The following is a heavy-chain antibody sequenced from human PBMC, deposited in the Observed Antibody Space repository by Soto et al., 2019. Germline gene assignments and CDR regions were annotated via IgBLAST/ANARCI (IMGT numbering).Heavy chain of an antibody. J-gene: IGHJ4*02. CDR1: GITFIADA. Sequence: PVGSLRLSCAASGITFIADAMSWVRQAPGKGLEWVSAISGSGGTTYYADSVKGRFTISRDKSKNTLYLQMNSLRAEDTALYYCAKSFSSNWYDYFDYWGQGSLVTVSS. D-gene: IGHD6-13*01. V-gene: IGHV3-23*01. CDR3: AKSFSSNWYDYFDY. CDR2: ISGSGGTT.